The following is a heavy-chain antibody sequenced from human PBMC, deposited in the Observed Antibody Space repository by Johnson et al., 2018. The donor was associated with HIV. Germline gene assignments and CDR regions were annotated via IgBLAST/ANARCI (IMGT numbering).Heavy chain of an antibody. Sequence: QVQLLESGGGVVQPGGSLRLSCAASGLTFSSYGMHWVRQAPGKGLEWMAFIRYDGSNKYYVDSVKGRFTISRDNSKNTLYLQMNSLRAEDTAVYYCASLVGDTYLNAFDIWGQGTMVTVSS. CDR3: ASLVGDTYLNAFDI. CDR2: IRYDGSNK. D-gene: IGHD1-26*01. J-gene: IGHJ3*02. V-gene: IGHV3-30*02. CDR1: GLTFSSYG.